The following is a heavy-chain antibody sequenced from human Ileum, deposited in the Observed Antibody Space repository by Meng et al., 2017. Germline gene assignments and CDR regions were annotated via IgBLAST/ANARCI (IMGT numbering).Heavy chain of an antibody. J-gene: IGHJ4*02. CDR2: IKSKSSGGTT. CDR1: GFGFTGTW. Sequence: GESLKISCAASGFGFTGTWLSWVRQVPGKGLEWVGRIKSKSSGGTTDYIAPVKGRFTISRDDSKATLYLQMNSLKTEDSGVYYCTADRFGSGGYYFAFWGQGTLVTVSS. CDR3: TADRFGSGGYYFAF. V-gene: IGHV3-15*01. D-gene: IGHD3-10*01.